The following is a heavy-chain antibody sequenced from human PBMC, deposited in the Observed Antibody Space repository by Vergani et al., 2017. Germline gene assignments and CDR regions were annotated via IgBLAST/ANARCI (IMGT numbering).Heavy chain of an antibody. CDR2: IIPIFGTA. J-gene: IGHJ4*03. D-gene: IGHD2-2*02. CDR1: GGTFSSYA. V-gene: IGHV1-69*01. CDR3: ARGLPDVPAAIHPLFDY. Sequence: QVQLVQSGAEVKKPGSSVKVSCKASGGTFSSYAISWVRQAPGQGLEWMGGIIPIFGTANYAQKFQGRVTITADESTSTAYMELSSLRSEDTAVYYCARGLPDVPAAIHPLFDYWGQGTTVTVSS.